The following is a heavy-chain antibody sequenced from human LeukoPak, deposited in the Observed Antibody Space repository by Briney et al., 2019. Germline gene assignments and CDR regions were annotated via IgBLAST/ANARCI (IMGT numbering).Heavy chain of an antibody. CDR2: IYYSGST. CDR3: ARDAVRGNYGMDV. J-gene: IGHJ6*02. V-gene: IGHV4-31*03. CDR1: GGSISSGVYY. D-gene: IGHD3-10*01. Sequence: SETLSLTCTVSGGSISSGVYYWSWIRQHPGKGLEWIGYIYYSGSTYYNPSLKSRVTISVDTSKNQFSLKLSSVTAADTAVYYCARDAVRGNYGMDVWGQGTTVTVSS.